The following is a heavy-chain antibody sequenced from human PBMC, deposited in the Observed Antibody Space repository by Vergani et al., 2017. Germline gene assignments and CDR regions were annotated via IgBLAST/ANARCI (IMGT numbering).Heavy chain of an antibody. CDR1: GWFCTSYH. Sequence: QVQLQQWGGGLLKPSETLSLTCVVNGWFCTSYHWTWIRQSPGEGLEWVGDIYHTGRPEYSPSLKSRLTMSVDKSLNQFSLTLNSVTATDTAIYFCARVDTETNCQRYYYYYMEVWGQGTAGTVS. V-gene: IGHV4-34*01. CDR2: IYHTGRP. D-gene: IGHD5-18*01. J-gene: IGHJ6*03. CDR3: ARVDTETNCQRYYYYYMEV.